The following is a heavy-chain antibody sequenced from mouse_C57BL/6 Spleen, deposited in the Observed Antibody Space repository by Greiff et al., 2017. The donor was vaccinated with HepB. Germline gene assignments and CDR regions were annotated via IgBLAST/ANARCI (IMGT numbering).Heavy chain of an antibody. Sequence: VQLQQSGAELVRPGASVTLSCEASGYTFTDYEMHWVKQTPVHGLEWIGAIDPETGGTAYNQKFKGKAILTADKSSSTAYMELRSLTSEDSAVYYCTRRNYGSGYFDVWGTGTTVTVSS. CDR3: TRRNYGSGYFDV. CDR1: GYTFTDYE. V-gene: IGHV1-15*01. CDR2: IDPETGGT. J-gene: IGHJ1*03. D-gene: IGHD1-1*01.